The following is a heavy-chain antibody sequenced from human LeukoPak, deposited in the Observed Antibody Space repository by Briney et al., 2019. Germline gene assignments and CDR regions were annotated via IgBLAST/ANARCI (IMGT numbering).Heavy chain of an antibody. D-gene: IGHD6-6*01. CDR2: MNPNSGNT. V-gene: IGHV1-8*01. CDR1: GYTFTSYD. CDR3: ARLVAARLSWFDP. Sequence: ASVKVSCKASGYTFTSYDINWVRQATGQGLEWMGWMNPNSGNTGYAQKFQGRVIMTRNTSISTAYMELSSLRPEDTAVYYCARLVAARLSWFDPWGQGTLVTVSS. J-gene: IGHJ5*02.